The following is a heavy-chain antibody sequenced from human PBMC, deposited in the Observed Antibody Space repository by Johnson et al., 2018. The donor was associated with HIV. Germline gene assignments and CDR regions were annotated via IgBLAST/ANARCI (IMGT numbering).Heavy chain of an antibody. V-gene: IGHV3-30*02. CDR2: IRYDGSNK. CDR3: ARYSSSSRDTFDI. J-gene: IGHJ3*02. CDR1: GFTFSSYG. Sequence: VQLVESGGGVVQPGGSMRLSCAASGFTFSSYGMHWVRQAPGKGLEWVAFIRYDGSNKYYADSVKGRFTISRDNSKNTLYLQMNSLRAEDTAVYYCARYSSSSRDTFDIWGQGTMVTVPS. D-gene: IGHD6-13*01.